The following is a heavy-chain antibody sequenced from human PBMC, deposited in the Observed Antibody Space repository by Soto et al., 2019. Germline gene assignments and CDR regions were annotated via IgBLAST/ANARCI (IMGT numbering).Heavy chain of an antibody. CDR1: GGSISSGGYY. J-gene: IGHJ4*02. D-gene: IGHD2-15*01. CDR2: IYYSGST. Sequence: SETLSLTCTVSGGSISSGGYYWSWIRQHPGKGLEWIGYIYYSGSTYYNPSLKSRVTISVDTSKNQFSLKLSSVTAADTAVYYCARAGGYCSGGSCDDIDYWGQGTLVTVSS. CDR3: ARAGGYCSGGSCDDIDY. V-gene: IGHV4-31*03.